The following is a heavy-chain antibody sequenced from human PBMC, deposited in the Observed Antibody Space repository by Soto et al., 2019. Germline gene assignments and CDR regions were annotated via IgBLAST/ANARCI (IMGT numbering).Heavy chain of an antibody. J-gene: IGHJ6*02. Sequence: QMQLVQSGAEVRRPGSSVKVSCKASGDTINTYTINWVRQAPGQGLEWLGGIIPVFDAVDHAQKFQGRLIITADVSTNTVYMELSSLISDDTAVYFCAKDETGDSYYFYYGLDVWGQGTTVTVSS. CDR3: AKDETGDSYYFYYGLDV. CDR1: GDTINTYT. D-gene: IGHD7-27*01. V-gene: IGHV1-69*01. CDR2: IIPVFDAV.